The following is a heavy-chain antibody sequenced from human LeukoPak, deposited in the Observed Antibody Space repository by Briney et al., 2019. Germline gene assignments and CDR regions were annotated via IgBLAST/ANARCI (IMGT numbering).Heavy chain of an antibody. V-gene: IGHV1-18*01. D-gene: IGHD2-15*01. CDR2: ISAYNGNT. CDR3: ARDLGYCSGGSCYSSWDFQH. Sequence: ASVTVSFKGSGYTFTIYGISWVRQAPGQGGEGMGWISAYNGNTNYAQKLQGRVTMTTDTSTSTAYMELRSLRSDDTAVYYCARDLGYCSGGSCYSSWDFQHWGQGTLVTVSS. CDR1: GYTFTIYG. J-gene: IGHJ1*01.